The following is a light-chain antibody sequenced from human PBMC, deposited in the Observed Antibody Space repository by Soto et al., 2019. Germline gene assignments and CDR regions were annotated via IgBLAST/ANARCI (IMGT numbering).Light chain of an antibody. CDR2: AAS. CDR3: QKYNSAPRT. Sequence: DIQMTQSPSALSASVGYRVTITCRASQGISNYLAWYQQKPGXVPKLLIYAASTLQSGVPSRFSGSGSGTHFTLTISSRQPEDVATYYCQKYNSAPRTFGGGTKVDIK. J-gene: IGKJ4*01. V-gene: IGKV1-27*01. CDR1: QGISNY.